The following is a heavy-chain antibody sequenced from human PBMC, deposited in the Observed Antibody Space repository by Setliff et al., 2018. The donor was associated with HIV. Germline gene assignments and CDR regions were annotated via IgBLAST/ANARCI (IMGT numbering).Heavy chain of an antibody. CDR1: GFTLSDHY. Sequence: GGYLRLSCAASGFTLSDHYMDWVRQAPGKGLEWVGRTRNKAKSYSTEYAASVKGRFTFSRDDSKNSVYLQMNGLKTEYTAVYFCDRGNSYGPFDIWGQGTMVTVSS. V-gene: IGHV3-72*01. J-gene: IGHJ3*02. D-gene: IGHD5-18*01. CDR2: TRNKAKSYST. CDR3: DRGNSYGPFDI.